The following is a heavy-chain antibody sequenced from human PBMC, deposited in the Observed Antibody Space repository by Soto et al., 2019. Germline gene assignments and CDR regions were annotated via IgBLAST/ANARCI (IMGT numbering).Heavy chain of an antibody. V-gene: IGHV4-30-2*01. CDR3: ARQGMSLSSTGVQRPIYFDY. CDR2: IYHSGST. Sequence: SETLSLTCAVSGGSISSGGYSWSWIRQPPGKGLEWIGYIYHSGSTYYNPSLKSRVTISVDRSKNQFSLKLSSVTAADTAVYYCARQGMSLSSTGVQRPIYFDYWGQGTLVIVSS. CDR1: GGSISSGGYS. J-gene: IGHJ4*02. D-gene: IGHD2-8*01.